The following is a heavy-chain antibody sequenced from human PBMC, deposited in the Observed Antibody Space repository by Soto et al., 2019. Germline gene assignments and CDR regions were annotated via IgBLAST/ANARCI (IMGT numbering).Heavy chain of an antibody. J-gene: IGHJ6*02. V-gene: IGHV4-30-4*01. CDR2: IYYSGST. Sequence: QVQLQESGPGLVKPSQTLSLTCTVSGGSISSGDYYWSWIRQPPGKGLEWIGYIYYSGSTYYNPSLKSRVNISVDTSKNQFSLKLSSVTAADTAVYYCARDLDTAMGDWYGMDVWGQGTTVTVSS. D-gene: IGHD5-18*01. CDR3: ARDLDTAMGDWYGMDV. CDR1: GGSISSGDYY.